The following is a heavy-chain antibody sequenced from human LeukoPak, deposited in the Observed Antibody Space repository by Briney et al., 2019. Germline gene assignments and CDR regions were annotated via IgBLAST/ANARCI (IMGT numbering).Heavy chain of an antibody. CDR1: GFTFSNFV. D-gene: IGHD3-22*01. CDR2: IGTSGNYM. V-gene: IGHV3-21*01. J-gene: IGHJ4*02. Sequence: PGGSLRLSCAASGFTFSNFVMNWVRQAPGKGLEWVSSIGTSGNYMYYSDAVRGRFTISRDNAKNSLYLQMNSLRAEDTAVYYCVRVEDRSGYDRHFDCWGQGTLVTVSS. CDR3: VRVEDRSGYDRHFDC.